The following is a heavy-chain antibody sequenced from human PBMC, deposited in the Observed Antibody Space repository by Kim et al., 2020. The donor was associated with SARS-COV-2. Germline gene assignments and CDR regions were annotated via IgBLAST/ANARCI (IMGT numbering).Heavy chain of an antibody. CDR1: GFTFSSYA. CDR3: AREAARYCSGGSCYSVALDY. D-gene: IGHD2-15*01. V-gene: IGHV3-30*04. CDR2: ISYDGSNK. J-gene: IGHJ4*02. Sequence: GGSLRLSCAASGFTFSSYAMHWVRQAPGKGLEWVAVISYDGSNKYYADSVKGRFTISRDNSKNTLYLQMNSLRAEDTAVYYCAREAARYCSGGSCYSVALDYWGQGTLVTFSS.